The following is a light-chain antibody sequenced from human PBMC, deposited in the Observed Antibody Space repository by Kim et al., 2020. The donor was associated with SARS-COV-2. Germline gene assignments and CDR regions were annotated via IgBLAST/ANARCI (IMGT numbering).Light chain of an antibody. CDR2: KAS. Sequence: ASVGDRVTMTCRASQTVDTWLAWYQHKPGQAPKLLIYKASTLESGVTSRFSASGFGTEFTLTINNLQPDDFATYYCQQYKTYTPLTFGGGTKVEI. V-gene: IGKV1-5*03. CDR3: QQYKTYTPLT. CDR1: QTVDTW. J-gene: IGKJ4*02.